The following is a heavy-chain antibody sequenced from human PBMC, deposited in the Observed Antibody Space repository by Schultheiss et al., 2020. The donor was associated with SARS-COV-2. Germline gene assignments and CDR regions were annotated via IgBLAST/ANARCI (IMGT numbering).Heavy chain of an antibody. V-gene: IGHV4-34*09. CDR3: ARAHYYDGSGYYYDY. CDR2: INHSGST. CDR1: GGSFSGYY. J-gene: IGHJ4*02. D-gene: IGHD3-22*01. Sequence: SETLSLTCAVYGGSFSGYYWSWIRQPPGKGLEWIGEINHSGSTYYNPSLGSLLTISIDTSKNQFSLKLRSVTAADTAVYYCARAHYYDGSGYYYDYWGQGTLVTVSS.